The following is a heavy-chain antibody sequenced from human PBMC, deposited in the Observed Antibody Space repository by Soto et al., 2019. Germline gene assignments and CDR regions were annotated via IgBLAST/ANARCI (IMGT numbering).Heavy chain of an antibody. CDR2: ICYDGTXX. CDR1: GFTLSNYG. V-gene: IGHV3-33*03. Sequence: QVQLVESGGGVVQPGRSLTLSCVASGFTLSNYGMHWVRQAPGKGLEWVAVICYDGTXXYSADSVKGRFSISRDNAKXXXXXXXXXXXXXXXXXXXXXXXXXXXXXXXXFDTWGQGTLVTVSS. J-gene: IGHJ5*02. CDR3: XXXXXXXXXXXXFDT.